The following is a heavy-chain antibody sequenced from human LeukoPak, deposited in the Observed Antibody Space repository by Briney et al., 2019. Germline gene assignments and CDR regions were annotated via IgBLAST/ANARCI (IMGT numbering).Heavy chain of an antibody. J-gene: IGHJ3*02. CDR2: IWYDGSNK. D-gene: IGHD2-2*01. CDR3: ARDRGGSSDAFDI. V-gene: IGHV3-33*01. Sequence: PGGSLRLSCAASGFTFSSYGMHWVRQAPGKGLEWVAVIWYDGSNKYYTDSVKGRFTISRDISKNTLYLQMNSLRAEDTAVYYCARDRGGSSDAFDIWGQGTMVTVSS. CDR1: GFTFSSYG.